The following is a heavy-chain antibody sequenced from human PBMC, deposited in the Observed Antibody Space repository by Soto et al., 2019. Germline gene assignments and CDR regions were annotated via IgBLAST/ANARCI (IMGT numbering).Heavy chain of an antibody. CDR3: ARSYYYDSSGYYY. V-gene: IGHV4-39*01. J-gene: IGHJ4*02. D-gene: IGHD3-22*01. Sequence: PSETLSLTCTVSGGSISSSSYYWGWIRQPPGKGLEWIGSIYYSGSTYYNPSLKSRVTISVDTSKNQFSLKLSSVTAADTAVYYCARSYYYDSSGYYYWGQGTLVTVSS. CDR2: IYYSGST. CDR1: GGSISSSSYY.